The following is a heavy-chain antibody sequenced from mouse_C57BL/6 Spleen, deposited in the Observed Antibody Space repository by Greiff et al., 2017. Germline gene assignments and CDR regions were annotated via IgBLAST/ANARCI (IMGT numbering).Heavy chain of an antibody. D-gene: IGHD2-1*01. CDR1: GFTFSSYA. V-gene: IGHV5-9-1*02. Sequence: EVHLVESGEGLVKPGGSLKLSCAASGFTFSSYAMSWVRQTPEKRLECVAYISSGGDYIYYADTVKGRFTISRDNARNTLYLQMSSLKSEDTAMYYCTRIYYDYDAMDYWGQGTSVTVSS. CDR3: TRIYYDYDAMDY. J-gene: IGHJ4*01. CDR2: ISSGGDYI.